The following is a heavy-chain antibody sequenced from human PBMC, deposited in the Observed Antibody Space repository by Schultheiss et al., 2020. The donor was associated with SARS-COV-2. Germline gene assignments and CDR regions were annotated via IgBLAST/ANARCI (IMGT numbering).Heavy chain of an antibody. D-gene: IGHD6-13*01. Sequence: LSLTCAVYGGSFSGYYWSWIRQPPGKGLEWIGEINHSGSTNYNPSLKSRVTISVDTSKNQFSLKLSSVTAADTAVYYCARHRRGSSIWYDYWGQGTLVTVSS. CDR3: ARHRRGSSIWYDY. CDR1: GGSFSGYY. CDR2: INHSGST. V-gene: IGHV4-34*01. J-gene: IGHJ4*02.